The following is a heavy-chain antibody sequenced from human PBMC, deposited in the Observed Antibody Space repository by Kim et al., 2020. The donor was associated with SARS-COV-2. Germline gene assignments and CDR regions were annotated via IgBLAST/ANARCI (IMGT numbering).Heavy chain of an antibody. D-gene: IGHD5-12*01. J-gene: IGHJ4*02. Sequence: LGFTGRFVFSLDTSVSTAYLQISSLKAEDTAVYYCARERDGYNRGYFDYWGQGTLVTVSS. CDR3: ARERDGYNRGYFDY. V-gene: IGHV7-4-1*02.